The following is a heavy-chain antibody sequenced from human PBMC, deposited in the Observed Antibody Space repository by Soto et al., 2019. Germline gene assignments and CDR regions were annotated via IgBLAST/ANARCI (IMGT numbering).Heavy chain of an antibody. Sequence: SPTRSPTCAISGDSVSRNSSSWNWIRQSPSRGLEWLGRTYYRSKWYNDYAVSVKSRITINPDTSKNQFSLQLNSVTPEDTAVYYCARDGATIRNGMDVWGQGTKVPVSS. CDR3: ARDGATIRNGMDV. D-gene: IGHD5-12*01. V-gene: IGHV6-1*01. CDR1: GDSVSRNSSS. CDR2: TYYRSKWYN. J-gene: IGHJ6*02.